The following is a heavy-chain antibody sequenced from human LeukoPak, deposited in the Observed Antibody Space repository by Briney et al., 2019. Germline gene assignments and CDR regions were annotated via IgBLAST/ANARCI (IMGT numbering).Heavy chain of an antibody. CDR2: ISYDGSNK. D-gene: IGHD6-19*01. CDR3: AKGTSYSSGWPFDY. V-gene: IGHV3-30*18. Sequence: GGSLGLSCAASGFAFSSYGMHWVRQAPGKGLEWVAVISYDGSNKYYADSVKGRFTISRDNSKNTLYLQMNSLRAEDTAVYYCAKGTSYSSGWPFDYWGQGTLVTVSS. J-gene: IGHJ4*02. CDR1: GFAFSSYG.